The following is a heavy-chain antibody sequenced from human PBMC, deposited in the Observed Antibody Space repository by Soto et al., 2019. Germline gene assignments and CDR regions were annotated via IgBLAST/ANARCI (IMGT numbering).Heavy chain of an antibody. V-gene: IGHV3-7*04. CDR2: IKQDGSEK. J-gene: IGHJ3*02. CDR1: GFTFNNYW. CDR3: GGGDYYDSSGPFSNAFDI. Sequence: PGGSLRLSCAASGFTFNNYWMSWVRQAPGKGLEWVANIKQDGSEKWYVDSVKGRFTISRDNAKNSLYLQMNSLRAEDTAVYYCGGGDYYDSSGPFSNAFDIWGKGKMVTV. D-gene: IGHD3-22*01.